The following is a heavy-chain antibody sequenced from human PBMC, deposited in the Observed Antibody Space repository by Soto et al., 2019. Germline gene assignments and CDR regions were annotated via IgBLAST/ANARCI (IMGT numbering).Heavy chain of an antibody. CDR3: AGEKDRRPVGGNYCYGRVL. V-gene: IGHV1-69*12. Sequence: QVQLVQSGAAVKKPGSSVTVSCKASGGTFGNSAISWVRQAPGQGLEWMGGIIPIFPTPDYAQKFQGRVTITADESTTTAYLELTSPRSADTAVYYCAGEKDRRPVGGNYCYGRVLWGRGPTVTVSS. CDR2: IIPIFPTP. J-gene: IGHJ6*02. D-gene: IGHD6-25*01. CDR1: GGTFGNSA.